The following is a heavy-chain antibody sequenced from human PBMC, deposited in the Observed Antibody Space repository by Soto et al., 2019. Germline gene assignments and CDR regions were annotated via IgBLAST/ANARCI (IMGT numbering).Heavy chain of an antibody. J-gene: IGHJ4*02. D-gene: IGHD5-18*01. CDR1: GFTFSDYY. CDR3: ASIGYSYGSFDY. Sequence: GSLRLSCAAAGFTFSDYYMSWIRQAPGKGLECVSYIGSSSSYKNYADSVKGRFTISRDNAKNSLYLQMNSLRAEDTAVYCCASIGYSYGSFDYWGQGTLVTVSS. CDR2: IGSSSSYK. V-gene: IGHV3-11*06.